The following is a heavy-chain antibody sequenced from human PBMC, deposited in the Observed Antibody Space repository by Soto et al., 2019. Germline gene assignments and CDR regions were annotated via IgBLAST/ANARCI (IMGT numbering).Heavy chain of an antibody. D-gene: IGHD3-10*01. V-gene: IGHV3-9*01. CDR1: GFTFGDYA. CDR2: FKWNSGDV. J-gene: IGHJ6*02. Sequence: PGGSLRLSCAASGFTFGDYAMHWVRQVPGKGLEWVSGFKWNSGDVGYADSVNGRFTISRDNARNSLYLQMNSLRPEDTAVYYCAKDRSSGSPYYGMDFWGQGTMVTVSS. CDR3: AKDRSSGSPYYGMDF.